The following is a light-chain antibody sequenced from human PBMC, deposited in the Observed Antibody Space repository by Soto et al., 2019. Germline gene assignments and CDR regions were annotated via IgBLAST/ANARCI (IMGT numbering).Light chain of an antibody. CDR2: AAS. V-gene: IGKV3-20*01. CDR3: PLYGISPRT. J-gene: IGKJ1*01. CDR1: HGLSNNIY. Sequence: LPPSPVTLSWSPGERATLSGSASHGLSNNIYLAWYQQTPGQTPSLLIYAASSRATGIPDRFSGSGSGTDFSLTISRLEAEDFAVYYCPLYGISPRTFGQGTKLDI.